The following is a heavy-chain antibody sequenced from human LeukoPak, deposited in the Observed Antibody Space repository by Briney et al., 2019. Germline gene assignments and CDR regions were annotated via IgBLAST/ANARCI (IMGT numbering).Heavy chain of an antibody. V-gene: IGHV3-74*01. CDR3: PRAQAVAGTGGFDP. CDR1: GFTFNNYW. CDR2: VNSDGSST. Sequence: GGSLRLSCAASGFTFNNYWMHWVRQAPGKGLVWVSRVNSDGSSTSYADSVKGRFIISRVNAKNTVYLQMKSLRDDDTAVYYCPRAQAVAGTGGFDPWGQGTLVTVSS. D-gene: IGHD6-19*01. J-gene: IGHJ5*02.